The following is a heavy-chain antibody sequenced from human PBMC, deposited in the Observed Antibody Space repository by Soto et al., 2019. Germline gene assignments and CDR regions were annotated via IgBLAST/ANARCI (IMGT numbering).Heavy chain of an antibody. CDR3: ARGRFGHGSGSCNWLDP. CDR1: DGSFSGFY. CDR2: INHSGTT. J-gene: IGHJ5*02. D-gene: IGHD3-10*01. Sequence: SETLSLTYAVYDGSFSGFYWSWLRQSPGKGLEWIGEINHSGTTNYNPSLQSRVTISVDTSKNQFSLKLYSVIAADTAVYYCARGRFGHGSGSCNWLDPWGPVKLVTVSS. V-gene: IGHV4-34*01.